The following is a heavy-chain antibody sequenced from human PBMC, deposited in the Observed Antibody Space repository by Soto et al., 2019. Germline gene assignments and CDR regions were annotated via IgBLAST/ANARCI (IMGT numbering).Heavy chain of an antibody. D-gene: IGHD3-3*01. V-gene: IGHV3-49*04. CDR1: GFTFGDYA. J-gene: IGHJ6*02. CDR3: TRDFTYYDFWSGYGYYGMDV. Sequence: GGSLRLSCTASGFTFGDYAMSWVRQAPGKGLEWVGFIRSKAYGGTTEYAASVKGRFTISRDDSKSIAYLQMNSLKTEDTAVYYCTRDFTYYDFWSGYGYYGMDVWGQGTTVTVSS. CDR2: IRSKAYGGTT.